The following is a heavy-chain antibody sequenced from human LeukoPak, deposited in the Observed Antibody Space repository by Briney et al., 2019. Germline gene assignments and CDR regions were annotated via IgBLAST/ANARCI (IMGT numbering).Heavy chain of an antibody. D-gene: IGHD2-2*01. CDR3: ARVVGRYCSSTSCYIDY. Sequence: SETLSLTCTVSGGSISTYYWSWLRQPPGKGLEWIGYIYDSGSTNYNPSLKSRVTISEDTSKRQFSLNLRSVTAADTAVYYCARVVGRYCSSTSCYIDYWGQGTLVTVSS. V-gene: IGHV4-59*01. J-gene: IGHJ4*02. CDR2: IYDSGST. CDR1: GGSISTYY.